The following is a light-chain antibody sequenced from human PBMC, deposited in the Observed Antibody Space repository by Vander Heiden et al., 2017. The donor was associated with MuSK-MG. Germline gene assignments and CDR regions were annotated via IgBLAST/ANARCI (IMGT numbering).Light chain of an antibody. Sequence: VMAQSPHTVAVSLGERATINCKSSQSVLYSSNNKNYLAWYQQKPGQPPKLLIYWASTRESGVPDRFSGSGSGTDFTLTISRLQAEDVAVYYCQQYYSTPPTCGGGTKVDIK. CDR1: QSVLYSSNNKNY. CDR2: WAS. J-gene: IGKJ4*01. V-gene: IGKV4-1*01. CDR3: QQYYSTPPT.